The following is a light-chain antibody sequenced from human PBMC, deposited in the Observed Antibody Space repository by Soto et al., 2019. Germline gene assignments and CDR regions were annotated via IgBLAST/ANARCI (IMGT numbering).Light chain of an antibody. Sequence: EIVVTQSPVTPSLSPGEKAPLSCRASQSVSSNLAWYQQKPGQTPRLLIYGASNRATGIPARFSGSGSGTDFTLTISSLEPEDFAVYYCQQRSNWPFGQGTKVDIK. CDR1: QSVSSN. J-gene: IGKJ1*01. CDR3: QQRSNWP. V-gene: IGKV3-11*01. CDR2: GAS.